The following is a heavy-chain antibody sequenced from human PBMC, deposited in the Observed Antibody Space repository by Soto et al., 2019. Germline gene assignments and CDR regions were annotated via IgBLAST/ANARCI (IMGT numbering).Heavy chain of an antibody. Sequence: GGSLRLSCAASGFTFSSYGMHWVRQAPGKGLEWVAVIWYDGSNKYYADSVKGRFTISRDNSKNTLYLQMNSLRAEDTAVYYCARGFLEWLFSFVDYWGQGTLVTVSS. CDR1: GFTFSSYG. J-gene: IGHJ4*02. CDR3: ARGFLEWLFSFVDY. V-gene: IGHV3-33*01. D-gene: IGHD3-3*01. CDR2: IWYDGSNK.